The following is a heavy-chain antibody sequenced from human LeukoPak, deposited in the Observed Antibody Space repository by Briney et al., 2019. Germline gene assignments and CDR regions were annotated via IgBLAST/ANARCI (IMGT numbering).Heavy chain of an antibody. CDR3: ASMLGYCSGGSCYPPRDY. CDR2: IKQDGSEK. J-gene: IGHJ4*02. D-gene: IGHD2-15*01. CDR1: GFTFSSYW. V-gene: IGHV3-7*01. Sequence: GGSLRLSCAASGFTFSSYWMSWVRQAPGKGLEWVANIKQDGSEKYYEDSVKGRFTISRDNAKNSLYLQMNSLRAEDTAVYYCASMLGYCSGGSCYPPRDYWGQGTLVTVSS.